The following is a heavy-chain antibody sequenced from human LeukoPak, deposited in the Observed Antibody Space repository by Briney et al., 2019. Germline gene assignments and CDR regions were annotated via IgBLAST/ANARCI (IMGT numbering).Heavy chain of an antibody. CDR1: RLTFSSYA. Sequence: GGSLRLSCAASRLTFSSYAMSWVRQAPGKGLEWVSVISATNGSTYYADSVKGRFTISRDNSKNTLYLQMNSLRAEDTAVYFCAKAWVSLYGSGSYFYDYWGQGTLVTVSS. CDR2: ISATNGST. J-gene: IGHJ4*02. V-gene: IGHV3-23*01. D-gene: IGHD3-10*01. CDR3: AKAWVSLYGSGSYFYDY.